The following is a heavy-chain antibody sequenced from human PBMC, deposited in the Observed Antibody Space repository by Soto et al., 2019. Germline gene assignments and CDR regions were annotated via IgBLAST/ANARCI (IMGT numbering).Heavy chain of an antibody. CDR2: ILSDGSAE. CDR1: GFSFSRHG. D-gene: IGHD4-17*01. CDR3: ARHDDYSDNGLDY. V-gene: IGHV3-33*01. Sequence: QVQLVESGGGVVQPGRSLKLSCEATGFSFSRHGMHWVRQAPGKGLEWLAVILSDGSAEEYAGSVQGQFTISRDNSKNVLYLEMNNLRAAHTSVYCARHDDYSDNGLDYWSRGVLVTVSS. J-gene: IGHJ4*02.